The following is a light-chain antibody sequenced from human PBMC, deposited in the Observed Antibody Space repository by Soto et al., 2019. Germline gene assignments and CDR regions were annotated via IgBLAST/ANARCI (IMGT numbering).Light chain of an antibody. CDR3: QQYGSSPPSWT. Sequence: ENVLTQSPGTLSLSLGERATLSCRASQSVSSSYLAWYQQKPGQLPSLLIFDASNRATGIPDRFSGSGSGTDFTLTISSLEPEDFAVYYCQQYGSSPPSWTFGQGTKVEIK. CDR2: DAS. CDR1: QSVSSSY. V-gene: IGKV3-20*01. J-gene: IGKJ1*01.